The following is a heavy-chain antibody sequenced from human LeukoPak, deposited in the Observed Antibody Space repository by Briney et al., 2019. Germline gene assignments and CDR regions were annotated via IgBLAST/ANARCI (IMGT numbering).Heavy chain of an antibody. J-gene: IGHJ5*02. V-gene: IGHV1-2*04. CDR2: INPNSGGT. Sequence: GASVKVSCKASGYTFTGYYMHWVRQAPGQGLEWMGWINPNSGGTNYAQKFQGWVTMTRDTSISTAYMELSRLRSDDTAVYYCARGYCSGGSCYCWFDPWGQGTLVTVSS. CDR3: ARGYCSGGSCYCWFDP. D-gene: IGHD2-15*01. CDR1: GYTFTGYY.